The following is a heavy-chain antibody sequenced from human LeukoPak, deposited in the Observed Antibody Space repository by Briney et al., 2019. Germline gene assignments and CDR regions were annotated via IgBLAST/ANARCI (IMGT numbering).Heavy chain of an antibody. Sequence: SETLSLTCTVSGGSISSYYWSWIRQPPGKGLEWIGYIYYSGSTNYNPSLKSRVTISVDTSKNQFSLKLSSVTAADTAVYYCARGPYSSSWYYFDYWGQGTLVTVPS. J-gene: IGHJ4*02. CDR1: GGSISSYY. CDR3: ARGPYSSSWYYFDY. V-gene: IGHV4-59*01. D-gene: IGHD6-13*01. CDR2: IYYSGST.